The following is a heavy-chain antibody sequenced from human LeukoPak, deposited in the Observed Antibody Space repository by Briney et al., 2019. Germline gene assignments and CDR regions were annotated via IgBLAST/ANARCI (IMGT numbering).Heavy chain of an antibody. CDR1: GGSFSGYY. V-gene: IGHV4-34*01. Sequence: SETLSLTCAVYGGSFSGYYWSWIRQPPGKGLEWIGEINHSGSTNYNPSLKSRVTISVDTSKNQFSLKLSSVTAADTAVYYCARWVGSSRVRAFCGMDVWGQGTTVTVSS. J-gene: IGHJ6*02. CDR2: INHSGST. D-gene: IGHD6-13*01. CDR3: ARWVGSSRVRAFCGMDV.